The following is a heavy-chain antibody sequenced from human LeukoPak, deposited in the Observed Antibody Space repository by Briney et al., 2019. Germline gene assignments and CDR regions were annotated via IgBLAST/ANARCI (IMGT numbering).Heavy chain of an antibody. D-gene: IGHD3-22*01. V-gene: IGHV3-33*01. CDR2: IWYDGSNK. CDR3: ARESGYYYDY. J-gene: IGHJ4*02. CDR1: GFTFSSYG. Sequence: PGGSLRLSCAASGFTFSSYGTHWVRLAPGKGLEWVAVIWYDGSNKYYADSVKGRFTISRDNSKNTLYLQMNSLRAEDTAVYYCARESGYYYDYWGQGTLVTVSS.